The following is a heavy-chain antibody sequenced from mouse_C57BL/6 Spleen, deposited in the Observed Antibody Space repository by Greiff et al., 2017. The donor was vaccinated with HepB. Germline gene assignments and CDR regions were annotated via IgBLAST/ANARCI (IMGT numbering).Heavy chain of an antibody. D-gene: IGHD2-4*01. V-gene: IGHV14-3*01. CDR1: GFNIKNTY. Sequence: EVKVVESVAELVRPGASVKLSCTASGFNIKNTYMHWVKQRPEQGLEWIGRIDPANGNTKYAPKFQGKATITADTSSNTAYLQLSSLTSEDTAIYYCARDYDYDGAWFAYWGQGTQVTVSA. J-gene: IGHJ3*01. CDR2: IDPANGNT. CDR3: ARDYDYDGAWFAY.